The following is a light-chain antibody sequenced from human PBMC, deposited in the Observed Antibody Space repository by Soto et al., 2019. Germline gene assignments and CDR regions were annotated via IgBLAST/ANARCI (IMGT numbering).Light chain of an antibody. CDR2: KAS. CDR3: QQYKSFSLT. V-gene: IGKV1-5*03. Sequence: DIQMTQSPSTLSASVGDRVTITCRASQSISSWLAWYQQKPGKAPKLLIYKASSLESGVPSRFSGSVSGTEFTLTISILQPDDFAIYYCQQYKSFSLTCGGGTKVESK. J-gene: IGKJ4*01. CDR1: QSISSW.